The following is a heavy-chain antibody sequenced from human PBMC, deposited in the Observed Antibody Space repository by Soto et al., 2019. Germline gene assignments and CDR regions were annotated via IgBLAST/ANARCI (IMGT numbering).Heavy chain of an antibody. CDR3: AKDYDFWSGYPYFDY. CDR2: ISGSGGST. D-gene: IGHD3-3*01. CDR1: GFTFSSYT. Sequence: EVQLLESGGGLVQPGGSLRLSCAASGFTFSSYTMSWVRQAPGKGLEWVSAISGSGGSTYYADSVKGRFTIPRDNSKNTLYLQMNSMRAEDTAVYYCAKDYDFWSGYPYFDYWGQGTLVTVSS. J-gene: IGHJ4*02. V-gene: IGHV3-23*01.